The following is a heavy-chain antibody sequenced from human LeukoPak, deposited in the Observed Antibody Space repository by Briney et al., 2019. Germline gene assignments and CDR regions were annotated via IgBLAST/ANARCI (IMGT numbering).Heavy chain of an antibody. D-gene: IGHD3-16*01. CDR1: GYTLSDYY. J-gene: IGHJ1*01. V-gene: IGHV1-2*02. CDR2: INPNNGET. Sequence: GASVKVSCQASGYTLSDYYLRWMRQVPGQRPEWMAWINPNNGETKIAQKFQGRVVMTRDTSINTAYMQVSSLRPDDTAVYYCARSQFRTTNSGAWGFRPWGQGTLVTVTS. CDR3: ARSQFRTTNSGAWGFRP.